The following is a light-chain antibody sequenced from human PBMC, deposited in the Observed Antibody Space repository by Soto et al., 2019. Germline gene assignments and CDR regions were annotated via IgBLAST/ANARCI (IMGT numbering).Light chain of an antibody. CDR1: SSNIGAGYG. CDR3: QSYDSSLSAL. J-gene: IGLJ3*02. CDR2: VNS. V-gene: IGLV1-40*01. Sequence: QSVLTQPPSVSGAPGQRVTISCTGSSSNIGAGYGVHWYQQLPGTAPKLLIYVNSNRPSGVPDRFSGSKSGTSASLAITGLQAEDEADYYCQSYDSSLSALFGGGTKLTVL.